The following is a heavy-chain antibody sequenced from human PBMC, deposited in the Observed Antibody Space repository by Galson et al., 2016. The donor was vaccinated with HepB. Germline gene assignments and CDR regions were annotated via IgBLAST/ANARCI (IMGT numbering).Heavy chain of an antibody. Sequence: SLRLSCAASGFSVSDYWMHWVRQVPGQGLEWLAVLSFDGSNTYYADSVKGRFTISRDISKNSVYLQMNSVREEDTAVYHCARGKGYNYGYRYFDLWGLGTLVTVSS. CDR3: ARGKGYNYGYRYFDL. CDR2: LSFDGSNT. D-gene: IGHD5-18*01. J-gene: IGHJ4*02. CDR1: GFSVSDYW. V-gene: IGHV3-30*03.